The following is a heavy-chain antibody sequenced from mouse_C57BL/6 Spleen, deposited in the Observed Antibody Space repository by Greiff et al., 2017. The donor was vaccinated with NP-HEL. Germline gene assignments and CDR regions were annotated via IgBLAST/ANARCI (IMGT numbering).Heavy chain of an antibody. Sequence: QVQLQQSGAELAKPGASVKLSCKASGYTFTSYWMHWVNQRPGQGLEWIGYINPSSGYTKYNQKFKDEATLTADKSSSTAYMQLSSLTYEDSAVYYCARPQLTGTPRGFAYWGQGTLVTVSA. CDR3: ARPQLTGTPRGFAY. J-gene: IGHJ3*01. CDR2: INPSSGYT. V-gene: IGHV1-7*01. D-gene: IGHD4-1*01. CDR1: GYTFTSYW.